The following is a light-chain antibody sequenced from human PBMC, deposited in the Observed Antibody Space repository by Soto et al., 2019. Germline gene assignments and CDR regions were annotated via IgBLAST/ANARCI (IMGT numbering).Light chain of an antibody. Sequence: DIQMTQSPSTLSASVGARVTITCRASQSISSWLAWYQQKPGKAPNLLIYKASSLESGVPSRFSGSGSGTEFTITISSLQPDDVETYDGQQYNSFTWTFGQGTKVDIK. V-gene: IGKV1-5*03. J-gene: IGKJ1*01. CDR1: QSISSW. CDR2: KAS. CDR3: QQYNSFTWT.